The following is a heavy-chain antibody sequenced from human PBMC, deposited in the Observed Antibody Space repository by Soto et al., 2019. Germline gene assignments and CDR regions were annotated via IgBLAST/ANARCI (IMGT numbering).Heavy chain of an antibody. D-gene: IGHD1-1*01. CDR1: GGSISSGGTGSY. J-gene: IGHJ4*02. Sequence: QVQLQESGPGLVKPSQTLSLTCTVSGGSISSGGTGSYWTWIRQLPGKGLEWIGYFYYTGNTYYNPSLKSRPTISIDTSENHFSLKLTSVTAADTAVYFCASGHDAYKVRYWGQGTLVTVSS. CDR2: FYYTGNT. V-gene: IGHV4-31*03. CDR3: ASGHDAYKVRY.